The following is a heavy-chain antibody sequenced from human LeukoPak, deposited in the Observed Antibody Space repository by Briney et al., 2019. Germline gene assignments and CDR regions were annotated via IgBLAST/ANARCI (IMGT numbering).Heavy chain of an antibody. Sequence: GGSLRLSCITSGFTFSDYSMDWVRQAPGKGLEWVSYITGSSSATYYAESVKGRFTVSRDNAKNSLYLQMNNLRAGDTAVYYCANLHGGLLSFDGWGQGTLVTVSS. D-gene: IGHD2-15*01. CDR1: GFTFSDYS. J-gene: IGHJ4*02. CDR3: ANLHGGLLSFDG. CDR2: ITGSSSAT. V-gene: IGHV3-48*04.